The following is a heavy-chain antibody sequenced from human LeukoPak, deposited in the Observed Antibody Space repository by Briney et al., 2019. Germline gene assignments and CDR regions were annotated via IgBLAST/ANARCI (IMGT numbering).Heavy chain of an antibody. V-gene: IGHV3-23*01. J-gene: IGHJ4*02. CDR2: ISGSGGST. CDR3: ANLNGFNCSSTSCYRTGGSTDDY. CDR1: GFTFSSYA. D-gene: IGHD2-2*02. Sequence: GGSLRLSCAASGFTFSSYAMSWVRQAPGKGLEWVSAISGSGGSTYYADSVKGRFTIPRDNSKNTLYLQMNSLRAEDTAVYYCANLNGFNCSSTSCYRTGGSTDDYWGQGTLVTVSS.